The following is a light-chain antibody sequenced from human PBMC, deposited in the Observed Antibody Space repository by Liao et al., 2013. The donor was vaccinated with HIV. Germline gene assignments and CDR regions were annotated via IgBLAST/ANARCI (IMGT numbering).Light chain of an antibody. J-gene: IGLJ1*01. CDR2: EDT. Sequence: SYELTQPPSMSASPGQTVSITCSGDKLGDKYVCWYQQKPGQSPVLVIYEDTKRPSGISERFSGSNSQNTATLTISGAQAMDEADYYCQAWDSTANVFGTGTKVTVL. CDR1: KLGDKY. V-gene: IGLV3-1*01. CDR3: QAWDSTANV.